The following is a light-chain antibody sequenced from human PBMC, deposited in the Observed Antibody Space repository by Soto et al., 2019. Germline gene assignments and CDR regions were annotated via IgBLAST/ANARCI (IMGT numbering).Light chain of an antibody. CDR3: QHRSNWLA. CDR1: QSVSSY. Sequence: IVLTQSPATLSLSPWGRATLSCRASQSVSSYLAWYQQKPGQAPRLLIYDASNRATGIPARFSGSGSGTDFTLTITSLEPEDFAVYYCQHRSNWLAFGGGTKVDIK. V-gene: IGKV3-11*01. J-gene: IGKJ4*01. CDR2: DAS.